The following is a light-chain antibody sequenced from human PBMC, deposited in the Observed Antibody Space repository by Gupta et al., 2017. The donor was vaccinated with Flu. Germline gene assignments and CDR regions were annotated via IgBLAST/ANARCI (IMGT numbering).Light chain of an antibody. J-gene: IGKJ1*01. CDR2: DAS. CDR1: QSVSSY. Sequence: EIVLTQSPATLSLSPGERATLSCRASQSVSSYLAWYQQKPGQAPRLLIYDASNRATGIPARFSGSGSGKDLTLTTSSREQEDFAVYYCQQPSNWPQRTFGQGTKVEIK. V-gene: IGKV3-11*01. CDR3: QQPSNWPQRT.